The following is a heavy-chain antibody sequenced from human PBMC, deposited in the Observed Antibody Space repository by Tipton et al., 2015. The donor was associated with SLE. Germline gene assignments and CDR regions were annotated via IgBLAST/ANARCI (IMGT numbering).Heavy chain of an antibody. Sequence: LRLSCTVSGGSISRSNYYWGWIRQPPGKGLEWIGNIYYSGTTYYNPSLKSRVTISIDTSKNQFSLKLTSVTAADTAVFYCARRGGCAPHFDSWGQGPLVTVSS. CDR3: ARRGGCAPHFDS. D-gene: IGHD6-19*01. CDR1: GGSISRSNYY. J-gene: IGHJ4*02. V-gene: IGHV4-39*07. CDR2: IYYSGTT.